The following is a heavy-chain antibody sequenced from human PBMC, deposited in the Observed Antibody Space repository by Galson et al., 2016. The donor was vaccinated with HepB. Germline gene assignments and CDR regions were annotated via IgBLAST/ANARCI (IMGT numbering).Heavy chain of an antibody. V-gene: IGHV3-33*03. Sequence: SLRLSCAASGFTFSYYGMHWVRQGPGKGLEWVAVIGHDGSNPRYAGSVKGRFTISRDNSKNMLFLQMNSLRVEDTALYYCVKEDYDMTAYPLDYWGPGILVTVSS. CDR3: VKEDYDMTAYPLDY. CDR1: GFTFSYYG. D-gene: IGHD3-22*01. J-gene: IGHJ4*02. CDR2: IGHDGSNP.